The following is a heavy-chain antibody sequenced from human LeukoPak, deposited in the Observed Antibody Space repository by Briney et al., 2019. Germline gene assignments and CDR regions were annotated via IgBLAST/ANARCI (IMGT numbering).Heavy chain of an antibody. J-gene: IGHJ4*02. CDR2: IIPILGIA. CDR1: GYTFTGYY. V-gene: IGHV1-69*04. Sequence: ASVKVSCKASGYTFTGYYMHWVRQAPGQGLEWMGRIIPILGIANYAQKFQGRVTITADKSTSTAYMELSSLRSEDTAVYYCARDSGDLGIQDYWGQGTLVTVSS. CDR3: ARDSGDLGIQDY. D-gene: IGHD7-27*01.